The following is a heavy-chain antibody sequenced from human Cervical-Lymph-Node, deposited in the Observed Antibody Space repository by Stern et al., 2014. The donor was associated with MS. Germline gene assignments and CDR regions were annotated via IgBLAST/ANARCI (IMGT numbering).Heavy chain of an antibody. V-gene: IGHV3-15*01. J-gene: IGHJ5*02. CDR3: TTDEVANFAH. Sequence: VKLVESGGGLVKPGGSLRLSCAASGFIFSKAWMTWVRQAPGKGLEWVGRIKPNTDGGTTNYSTPVQGRFTISRDDSKNILFLHMSSLKTEDTAVYYCTTDEVANFAHWGQGTLVTVSS. CDR2: IKPNTDGGTT. CDR1: GFIFSKAW.